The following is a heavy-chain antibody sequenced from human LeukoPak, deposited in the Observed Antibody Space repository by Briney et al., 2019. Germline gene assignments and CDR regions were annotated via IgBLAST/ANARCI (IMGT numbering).Heavy chain of an antibody. V-gene: IGHV1-24*01. Sequence: ASVKVSCKVSGYTLTELSMHWVRQAPGKGLEWMGGFDPEDGETIYAQKFQGRVTMTEDTSTDTAYMELGSLRSEDTAVYYCATHPMAAAGTPDYYYYGMDVWGQGTTVTVSS. D-gene: IGHD6-13*01. CDR3: ATHPMAAAGTPDYYYYGMDV. J-gene: IGHJ6*02. CDR2: FDPEDGET. CDR1: GYTLTELS.